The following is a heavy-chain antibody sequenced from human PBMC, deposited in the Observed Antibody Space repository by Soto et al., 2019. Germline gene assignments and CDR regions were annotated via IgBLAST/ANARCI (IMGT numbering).Heavy chain of an antibody. D-gene: IGHD3-3*01. CDR2: IIPIFGTA. J-gene: IGHJ6*02. CDR3: ARDFGVVIRSYYYYGMDV. V-gene: IGHV1-69*01. CDR1: GGTFSSYA. Sequence: QVQLVQSGAEVKKPGSSVKVSCKASGGTFSSYAISWVRQAPGQGLEWMGGIIPIFGTANYAQKFQGRGTITADESTSTDYMELSSLRSEDTAVYYCARDFGVVIRSYYYYGMDVWGQGTTVTVSS.